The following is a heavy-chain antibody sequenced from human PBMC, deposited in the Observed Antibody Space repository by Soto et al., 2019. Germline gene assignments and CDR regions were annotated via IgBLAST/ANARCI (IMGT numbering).Heavy chain of an antibody. CDR3: ARGEYCSGGSCYARSFDY. CDR2: ISTYNGNT. Sequence: QVQLVQSGAEVKKPGASVRVSCKASGYSFTTYAISWVRQAPGQGLEWMGWISTYNGNTNYAQKLQDRVTMTTDTSTSTAYMELRSLRSDEAAVYYCARGEYCSGGSCYARSFDYWGQGTLVTVSS. D-gene: IGHD2-15*01. CDR1: GYSFTTYA. V-gene: IGHV1-18*01. J-gene: IGHJ4*02.